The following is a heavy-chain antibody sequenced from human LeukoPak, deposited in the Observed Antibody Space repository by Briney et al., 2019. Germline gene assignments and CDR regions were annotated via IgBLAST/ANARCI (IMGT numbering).Heavy chain of an antibody. CDR2: IFYSGST. J-gene: IGHJ4*02. Sequence: SETLSLTCTVSGGSLSTSNYYWGWIRQPPGKGLEWIGNIFYSGSTYYSPSLRSRVTISLDTSRNQFSLKLNSVTAADTAVYYCARDPGGPSDYWGQGTLVTVSS. CDR3: ARDPGGPSDY. V-gene: IGHV4-39*07. CDR1: GGSLSTSNYY. D-gene: IGHD3-16*01.